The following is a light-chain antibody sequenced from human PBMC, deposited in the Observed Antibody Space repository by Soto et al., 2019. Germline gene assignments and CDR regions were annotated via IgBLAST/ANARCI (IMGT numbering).Light chain of an antibody. J-gene: IGKJ1*01. Sequence: DIVMTQTPLSLSVTPGQPASISCKSNQSLLHSDGKTYLYWYLQKPGQSPQLLIYEVSSRFSGVPDRFSGSGSGTEFTLTISSLQPDDFATYYCQQYNSYSPWTFGQGTKVDIK. CDR1: QSLLHSDGKTY. CDR3: QQYNSYSPWT. CDR2: EVS. V-gene: IGKV2-29*03.